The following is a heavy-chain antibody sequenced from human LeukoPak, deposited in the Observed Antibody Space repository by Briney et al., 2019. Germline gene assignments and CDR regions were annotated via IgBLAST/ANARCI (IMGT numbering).Heavy chain of an antibody. CDR1: GGSISSSSYY. CDR2: IYYSGST. V-gene: IGHV4-39*01. D-gene: IGHD2-2*01. Sequence: SETLSLTCTVSGGSISSSSYYWGWIRQPPGKGLEWIGSIYYSGSTYYNPSLKSRVTISVGTSKNQFSLKLSSVTAADTAAYYCARHRGYCSSTSCLNWFDPWGQGTLVTVSS. CDR3: ARHRGYCSSTSCLNWFDP. J-gene: IGHJ5*02.